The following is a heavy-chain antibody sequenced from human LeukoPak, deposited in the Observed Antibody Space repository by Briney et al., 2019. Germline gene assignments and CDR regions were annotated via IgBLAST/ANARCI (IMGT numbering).Heavy chain of an antibody. CDR3: ARGMVGATKLDY. CDR1: GYTFTSYA. V-gene: IGHV7-4-1*02. J-gene: IGHJ4*02. CDR2: INTNTGNP. D-gene: IGHD1-26*01. Sequence: ASVKVSCKASGYTFTSYAMNWVRQAPGQGLEWMGWINTNTGNPTYAQGFTGRFVFSLDISVSTAYLQISSLKAEDTAVYYCARGMVGATKLDYWGQGTLVTVSS.